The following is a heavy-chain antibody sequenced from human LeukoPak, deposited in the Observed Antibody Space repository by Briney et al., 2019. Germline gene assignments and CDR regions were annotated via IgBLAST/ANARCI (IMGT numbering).Heavy chain of an antibody. CDR1: GGSISSYY. V-gene: IGHV4-59*12. J-gene: IGHJ3*02. D-gene: IGHD6-19*01. Sequence: SETLSLTCTVSGGSISSYYWSWIRQPPGKGLEWIGYIYYSGSTNYNPSLKSRVTMSVDTSKNQFSLKLSSVTAVDTAVYYCARASTGIAVAGPTDAFDIWGQGTMVTVSS. CDR2: IYYSGST. CDR3: ARASTGIAVAGPTDAFDI.